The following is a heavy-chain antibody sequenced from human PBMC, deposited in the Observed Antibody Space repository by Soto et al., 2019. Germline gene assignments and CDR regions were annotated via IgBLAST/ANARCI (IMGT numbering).Heavy chain of an antibody. V-gene: IGHV3-23*01. CDR1: GFTFSSYA. Sequence: GGSLRLSCAASGFTFSSYAMSWVRQAPGKGLEWVSAISGSGGSTYYADSVKGRFTISRDNSKNTLYLQMNSLRAEDTAVYYCAKAKYCDILTGYFLYYFDYWGQGTLVTVSS. CDR3: AKAKYCDILTGYFLYYFDY. D-gene: IGHD3-9*01. CDR2: ISGSGGST. J-gene: IGHJ4*02.